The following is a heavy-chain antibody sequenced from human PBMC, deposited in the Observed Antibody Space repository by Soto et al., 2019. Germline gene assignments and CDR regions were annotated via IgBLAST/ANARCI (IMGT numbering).Heavy chain of an antibody. CDR2: IIPIFGTA. V-gene: IGHV1-69*13. D-gene: IGHD3-22*01. CDR3: ARGTDYYDSSGYYAG. Sequence: ASVKVSCKASGGTFSSYAISWVRQAPGQGLEWMGGIIPIFGTANYAQKFQGRVTITADESTSTAYMELSSLRSEDTAVYYCARGTDYYDSSGYYAGWGQGTLVTVSS. J-gene: IGHJ4*02. CDR1: GGTFSSYA.